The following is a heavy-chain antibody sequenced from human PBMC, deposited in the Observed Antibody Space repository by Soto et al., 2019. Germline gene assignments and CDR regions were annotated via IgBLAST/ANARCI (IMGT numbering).Heavy chain of an antibody. Sequence: SETLSLTCAVSGGSISSGGYSWSWIRQPPGKGLEWIGYIYHSGSTYYNPSLKSRVTISVDRSKNQFSLKLSSVTAADTAVYYCARVVRVATSYYFDYWGQGTLVTVSS. CDR2: IYHSGST. J-gene: IGHJ4*02. CDR1: GGSISSGGYS. V-gene: IGHV4-30-2*01. CDR3: ARVVRVATSYYFDY. D-gene: IGHD5-12*01.